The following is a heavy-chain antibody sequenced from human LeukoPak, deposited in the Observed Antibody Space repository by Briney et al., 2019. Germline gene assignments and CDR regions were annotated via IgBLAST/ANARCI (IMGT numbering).Heavy chain of an antibody. V-gene: IGHV3-23*01. D-gene: IGHD3-16*02. J-gene: IGHJ3*02. Sequence: PGGSLRLSCAAPGFTFSSIAMSWVRQAPDKGLEWVSTISGSGGGTYYADSVKGRFTISRDDSKNTLYLQMNSLRAEDTAVYYCAKEITFGGVIAHDAFDIWGQGTMVTVSS. CDR2: ISGSGGGT. CDR3: AKEITFGGVIAHDAFDI. CDR1: GFTFSSIA.